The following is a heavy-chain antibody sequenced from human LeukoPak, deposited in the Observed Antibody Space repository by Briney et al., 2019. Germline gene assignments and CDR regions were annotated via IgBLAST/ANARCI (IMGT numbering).Heavy chain of an antibody. J-gene: IGHJ6*02. CDR1: GYTFTSYG. V-gene: IGHV1-18*01. Sequence: ALVKVSCKASGYTFTSYGISWVRQAPGQGLEWMGWISAYNGNTNYAQKLQGRVTMTTDTSTSTAYMELRSLRSDDTAVYYCARDGDGILTGYYTPPYYYGMDVWGQGTTVTVSS. CDR3: ARDGDGILTGYYTPPYYYGMDV. D-gene: IGHD3-9*01. CDR2: ISAYNGNT.